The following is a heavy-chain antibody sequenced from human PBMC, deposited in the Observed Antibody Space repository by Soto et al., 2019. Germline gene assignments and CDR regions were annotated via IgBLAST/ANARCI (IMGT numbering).Heavy chain of an antibody. CDR3: ARAVVGYCSSASCPADY. J-gene: IGHJ4*02. V-gene: IGHV5-51*01. D-gene: IGHD2-2*01. CDR1: GYSFPSFW. Sequence: PGESLKISCKGSGYSFPSFWIGWVRQMPGKGLEWMGIVFPLDSTTIYSPSFQGQVTISADKSITTAYLQWSSLKASDTAMYYCARAVVGYCSSASCPADYWGQGTLVTV. CDR2: VFPLDSTT.